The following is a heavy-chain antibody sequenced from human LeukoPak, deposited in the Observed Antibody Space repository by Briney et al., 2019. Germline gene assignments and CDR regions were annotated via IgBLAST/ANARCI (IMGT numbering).Heavy chain of an antibody. CDR3: ARAGFTFSDYFGSFFDY. V-gene: IGHV3-23*01. D-gene: IGHD3-10*01. CDR2: ISGSGDST. CDR1: GFTFSSYS. Sequence: GGSLRLSCAVSGFTFSSYSMSWVRQAPGKGLEWVSAISGSGDSTYYADSVKGRFTISRDNAKNSLYLQMNSLRAEDTAVYYCARAGFTFSDYFGSFFDYWGQGTLVTVSS. J-gene: IGHJ4*02.